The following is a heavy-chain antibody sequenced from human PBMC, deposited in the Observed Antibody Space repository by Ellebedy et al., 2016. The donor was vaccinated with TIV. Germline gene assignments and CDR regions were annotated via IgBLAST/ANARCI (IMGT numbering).Heavy chain of an antibody. V-gene: IGHV4-38-2*02. D-gene: IGHD3-16*01. J-gene: IGHJ6*02. CDR2: IYHSGST. CDR3: ARTDLRYGMDV. Sequence: SETLSLXCTVSGYSIRSGYYWGWIRQLPGKGLDWIGNIYHSGSTYYNPSLRSRVTLSLDRSKNQVSLELSSVTAADTAVYYCARTDLRYGMDVWGQGTTVTVSS. CDR1: GYSIRSGYY.